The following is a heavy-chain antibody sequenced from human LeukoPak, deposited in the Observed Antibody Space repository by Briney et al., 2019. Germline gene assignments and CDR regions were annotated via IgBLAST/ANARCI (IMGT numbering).Heavy chain of an antibody. CDR3: ARGYTYYDFWSGYFAFDI. CDR1: GFTFSSYD. Sequence: GGTLRLSCAASGFTFSSYDMHWVRQAPGKGLEWVSAIGTAGDTYYPGSVKGRFTISRENAKNSLYLQMNSLRAGDTAVYHCARGYTYYDFWSGYFAFDIWGQGTMVTVSS. CDR2: IGTAGDT. J-gene: IGHJ3*02. D-gene: IGHD3-3*01. V-gene: IGHV3-13*01.